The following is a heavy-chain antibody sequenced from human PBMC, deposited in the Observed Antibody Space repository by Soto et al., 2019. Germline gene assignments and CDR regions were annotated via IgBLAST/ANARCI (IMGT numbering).Heavy chain of an antibody. J-gene: IGHJ5*02. CDR2: IYYSGTT. CDR3: ARIGGVSVDP. V-gene: IGHV4-31*03. CDR1: GGSISSGGYN. D-gene: IGHD2-8*02. Sequence: QVQLQESGPGLVKPSQTLSLTCTVSGGSISSGGYNWSWIRQSPGKGLEWLGYIYYSGTTYYNPSLQRRVSISIYPTKDQFSLNLGSVTDADTAVYDCARIGGVSVDPWGQGTLVIVSS.